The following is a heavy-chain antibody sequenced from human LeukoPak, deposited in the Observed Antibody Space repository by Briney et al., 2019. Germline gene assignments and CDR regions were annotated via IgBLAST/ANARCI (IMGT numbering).Heavy chain of an antibody. D-gene: IGHD1-7*01. CDR2: INPNSGGT. CDR3: ARVPHRGTIVELPGTILDAFDI. J-gene: IGHJ3*02. V-gene: IGHV1-2*02. CDR1: GYTFTVTGYY. Sequence: ASVKVSCKVSGYTFTVTGYYIHWVRRAPGQGLEWMGWINPNSGGTNYAQRFQGRLTMTRDTSISTAYMELSSLRSDDTALYYCARVPHRGTIVELPGTILDAFDIWSQGTMVTVSS.